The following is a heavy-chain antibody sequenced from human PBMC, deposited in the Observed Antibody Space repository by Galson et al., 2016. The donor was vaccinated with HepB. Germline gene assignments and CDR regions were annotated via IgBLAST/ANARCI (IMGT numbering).Heavy chain of an antibody. CDR3: AKARARGDYTGYLAETDS. D-gene: IGHD5-12*01. J-gene: IGHJ5*01. CDR2: ISWTSHMI. CDR1: GFRGDGYV. Sequence: SLRLSCADLGFRGDGYVLHWVRQAPGKGLERVSGISWTSHMIGYADSVQGRFTNSRDNSRYALYLQVNSLRVEDTGLYYFAKARARGDYTGYLAETDSWGQGAPVTVSS. V-gene: IGHV3-9*01.